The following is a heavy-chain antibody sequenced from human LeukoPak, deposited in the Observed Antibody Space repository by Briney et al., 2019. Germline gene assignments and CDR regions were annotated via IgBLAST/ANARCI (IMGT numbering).Heavy chain of an antibody. V-gene: IGHV3-48*04. Sequence: GGSLSLSCAPSGFTLSDYSMNWVRQAPGEGLECISYIGISSGNTKYADSVKGRFTISGDSAKNSLYLQMNSLRVEDTAVYFCARDHNYAFDNWGQGTLVTVSS. J-gene: IGHJ4*02. CDR1: GFTLSDYS. D-gene: IGHD1-1*01. CDR3: ARDHNYAFDN. CDR2: IGISSGNT.